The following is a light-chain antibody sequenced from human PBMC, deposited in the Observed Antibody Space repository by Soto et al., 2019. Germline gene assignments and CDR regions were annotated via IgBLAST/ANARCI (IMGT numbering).Light chain of an antibody. CDR1: QGISNY. CDR2: AAS. V-gene: IGKV1-27*01. CDR3: QKYNCASQHT. J-gene: IGKJ4*01. Sequence: DIQITQSPSSLSASVGDRVTITCRASQGISNYLAWYQHKPGKVPKLLIYAASTLQSVVPSLFSGSGSGTDFTLTISSLQDEDVAKYCCQKYNCASQHTFGGRT.